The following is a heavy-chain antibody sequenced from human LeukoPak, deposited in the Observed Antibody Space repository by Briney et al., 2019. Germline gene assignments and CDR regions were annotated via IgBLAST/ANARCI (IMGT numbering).Heavy chain of an antibody. J-gene: IGHJ4*02. CDR2: ISYSGST. CDR3: AGHQGGTTYDY. V-gene: IGHV4-59*08. CDR1: GGSIRSYY. Sequence: PSETLSLTCTVSGGSIRSYYWSWIRQPPGKGLEWIGYISYSGSTGYNASLKSRVTISVDTSENQFSLKLSSVTAADTAVYYCAGHQGGTTYDYWGQGTLAIVSS. D-gene: IGHD1-1*01.